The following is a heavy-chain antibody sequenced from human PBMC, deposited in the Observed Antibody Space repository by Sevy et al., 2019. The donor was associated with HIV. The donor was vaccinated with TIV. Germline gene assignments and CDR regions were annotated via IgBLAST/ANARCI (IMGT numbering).Heavy chain of an antibody. Sequence: ASVKVYCKASGYSFTGYYMNWVRQAPGQGLEWMGWINPNTSDTTYSEKFEGRVTMTRDSSLSTAYLELRGLRSDDTAVYYCARDFLAVTSIPSDAFDIWGQGTLVTVSS. CDR1: GYSFTGYY. D-gene: IGHD2-21*02. J-gene: IGHJ3*02. CDR2: INPNTSDT. V-gene: IGHV1-2*02. CDR3: ARDFLAVTSIPSDAFDI.